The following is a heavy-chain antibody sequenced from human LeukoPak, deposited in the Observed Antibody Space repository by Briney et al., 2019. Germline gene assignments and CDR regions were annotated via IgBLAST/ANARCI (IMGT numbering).Heavy chain of an antibody. J-gene: IGHJ4*02. CDR3: ATAQYYYDSSGYYYFDY. Sequence: GASVKVSCKVSGYTLTELSMHWVRQAPGKGLELMGGFDPKDGETIYAQKFQGRVTMTEDTSTDTAYMELSSLRSEDTAVYYCATAQYYYDSSGYYYFDYWGQGTLVTVSS. V-gene: IGHV1-24*01. CDR2: FDPKDGET. CDR1: GYTLTELS. D-gene: IGHD3-22*01.